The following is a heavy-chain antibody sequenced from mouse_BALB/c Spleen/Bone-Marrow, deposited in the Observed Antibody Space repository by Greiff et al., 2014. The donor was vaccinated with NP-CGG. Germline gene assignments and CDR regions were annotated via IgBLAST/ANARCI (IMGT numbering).Heavy chain of an antibody. V-gene: IGHV6-6*02. CDR3: TRPTMITWFAY. J-gene: IGHJ3*01. Sequence: DVKLVEPGGGLVQPGGSMKLSCVASGFTFSNYWMNWVRQSPEKGLEWVAEIRLKSNNYATHYAESVKGRFTISRDDSKSSVYLQMNNLRAEDTGIYYCTRPTMITWFAYWGQGTLVTVSA. CDR1: GFTFSNYW. D-gene: IGHD2-4*01. CDR2: IRLKSNNYAT.